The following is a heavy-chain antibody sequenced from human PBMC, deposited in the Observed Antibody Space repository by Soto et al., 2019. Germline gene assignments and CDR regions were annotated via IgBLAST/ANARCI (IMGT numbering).Heavy chain of an antibody. V-gene: IGHV1-69*13. D-gene: IGHD6-19*01. CDR1: GATLNFYA. CDR2: VVPHSGTA. CDR3: ARHPGQWLYYFDY. Sequence: GASVKVSCKSSGATLNFYAISWVRQAPGEGLEWMGGVVPHSGTATYARKFQGRLTVTADESSSTAYMDLSSLTSEDTAIYYCARHPGQWLYYFDYWGQGTLVTVSS. J-gene: IGHJ4*01.